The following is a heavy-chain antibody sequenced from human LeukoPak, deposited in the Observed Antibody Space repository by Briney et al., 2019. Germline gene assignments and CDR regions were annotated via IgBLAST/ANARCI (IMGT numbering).Heavy chain of an antibody. V-gene: IGHV1-69*13. CDR2: IIPIFGTA. Sequence: SVKVSCKASGGTFSSYAISWVRQAPGQGLEWMGGIIPIFGTANYAQKFQGRVTITADESTSTAYMELSSLRSEDTAVYYCASGYYYDSSGYYRPVDYWGQGTLVTVSS. D-gene: IGHD3-22*01. CDR1: GGTFSSYA. CDR3: ASGYYYDSSGYYRPVDY. J-gene: IGHJ4*02.